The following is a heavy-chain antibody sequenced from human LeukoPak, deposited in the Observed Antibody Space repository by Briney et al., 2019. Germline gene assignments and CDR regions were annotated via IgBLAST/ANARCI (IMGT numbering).Heavy chain of an antibody. CDR3: ARVKAAAGFRTYYYGMDV. D-gene: IGHD6-13*01. J-gene: IGHJ6*02. V-gene: IGHV3-30-3*01. CDR1: GFTFSSYA. CDR2: ISYDGSNK. Sequence: GGPLRLSCAASGFTFSSYAVHWVRQAPGKGLEWVAVISYDGSNKYYADSVKGRFTISRDNSKNTLYLQMNSLRAEDTAVYYCARVKAAAGFRTYYYGMDVWGQGTTVTVSS.